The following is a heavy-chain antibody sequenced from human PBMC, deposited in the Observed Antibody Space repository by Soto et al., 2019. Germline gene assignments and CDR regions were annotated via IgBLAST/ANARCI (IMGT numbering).Heavy chain of an antibody. Sequence: PGGSLRLSCVASGFTFSSYAMHWVRQAPGKGLEWVAVISYDGSNKYYADSVKGRFTISRDNSKNTLYLQMNSLRAEDTAVYYCARVREYSSGWYAGRAPNGMDVWGQGTTVTVSS. CDR1: GFTFSSYA. CDR3: ARVREYSSGWYAGRAPNGMDV. CDR2: ISYDGSNK. J-gene: IGHJ6*02. V-gene: IGHV3-30-3*01. D-gene: IGHD6-19*01.